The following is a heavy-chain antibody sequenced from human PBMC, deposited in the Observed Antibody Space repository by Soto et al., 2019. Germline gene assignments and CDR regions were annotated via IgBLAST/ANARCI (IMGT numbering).Heavy chain of an antibody. CDR3: ALRQWLDGFDI. J-gene: IGHJ3*02. Sequence: ASVNVSCKASGYTFTGYQIHWVRQAPGQGLEWMGWISPNSGGTNYAPKFQGRVSMTRDTSITTAYLELSRLRSDDTALYYCALRQWLDGFDIWGQGTMVTVSS. CDR2: ISPNSGGT. V-gene: IGHV1-2*02. D-gene: IGHD6-19*01. CDR1: GYTFTGYQ.